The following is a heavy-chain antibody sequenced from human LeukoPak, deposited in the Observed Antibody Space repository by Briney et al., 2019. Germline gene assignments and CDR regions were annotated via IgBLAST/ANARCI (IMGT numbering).Heavy chain of an antibody. V-gene: IGHV1-46*01. Sequence: ASVKVSCKTSGYSFTNYYMHWVRQAPGQGLEWMGMINPRGGTASQPQKFQGRVTMTRDTSTSTVYMELSSLRSEDTAVYFCARDLSGNYHMYYFDYWGQGTLVTVSS. J-gene: IGHJ4*02. CDR2: INPRGGTA. D-gene: IGHD3-9*01. CDR3: ARDLSGNYHMYYFDY. CDR1: GYSFTNYY.